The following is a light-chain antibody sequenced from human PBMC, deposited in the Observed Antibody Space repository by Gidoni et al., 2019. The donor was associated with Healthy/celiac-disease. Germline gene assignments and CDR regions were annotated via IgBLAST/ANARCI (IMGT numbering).Light chain of an antibody. CDR1: QSVLYSSNNKNY. Sequence: DIVMTPSPDSLPVSLGERATINCKASQSVLYSSNNKNYLAWYQQKPGQPPKLLIYWASTRESGVPDRFSGSGSGTDFTLTISSLQAEDVAVYYCQQYYSTPHTFXGXTKVEIK. V-gene: IGKV4-1*01. CDR2: WAS. J-gene: IGKJ4*01. CDR3: QQYYSTPHT.